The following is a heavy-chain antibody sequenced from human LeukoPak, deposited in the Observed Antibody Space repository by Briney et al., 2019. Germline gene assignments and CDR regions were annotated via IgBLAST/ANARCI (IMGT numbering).Heavy chain of an antibody. Sequence: SQTLSLTCTVSGGSISSGSYYWGWIRQPAGKGLEWIGRIYTSGSTNYNPSLKSRVTISVDRSKNQFSLKLSSVTAADTAVYYCARGGGVVVVAAQTGAAFDIWGQGTMVTVSS. CDR2: IYTSGST. J-gene: IGHJ3*02. V-gene: IGHV4-61*02. CDR3: ARGGGVVVVAAQTGAAFDI. CDR1: GGSISSGSYY. D-gene: IGHD2-15*01.